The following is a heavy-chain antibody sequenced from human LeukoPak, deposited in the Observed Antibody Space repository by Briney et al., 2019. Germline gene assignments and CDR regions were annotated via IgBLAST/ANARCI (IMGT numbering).Heavy chain of an antibody. J-gene: IGHJ4*02. D-gene: IGHD5-24*01. Sequence: GSLRLSCAASGFTFSSYSMNWVRQAPGKGLEWVANIKQDGSEKYYVDSVKGRFTISRDNAKNSLYLQMNSLRAEDTAVYYCARDTDGYNDYWGQGTLVTVSS. CDR1: GFTFSSYS. CDR3: ARDTDGYNDY. CDR2: IKQDGSEK. V-gene: IGHV3-7*01.